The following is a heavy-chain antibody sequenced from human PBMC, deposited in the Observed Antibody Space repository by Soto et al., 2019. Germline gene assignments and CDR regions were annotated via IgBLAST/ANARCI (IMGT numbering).Heavy chain of an antibody. J-gene: IGHJ6*02. CDR1: GGSFSGYY. Sequence: PSETLSLTCAVYGGSFSGYYWSWIRQPPGKGLEWIGEINHSGSTNYNPSLKSRVTISVDTSKNQFSLKLSSVTAADTAVYYCARGVGGIDFWSGYYSRYCYYGMDVWGQGTTVTVSS. D-gene: IGHD3-3*01. V-gene: IGHV4-34*01. CDR2: INHSGST. CDR3: ARGVGGIDFWSGYYSRYCYYGMDV.